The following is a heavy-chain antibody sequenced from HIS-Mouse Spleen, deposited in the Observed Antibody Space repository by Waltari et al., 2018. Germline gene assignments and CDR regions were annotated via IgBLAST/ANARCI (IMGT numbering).Heavy chain of an antibody. D-gene: IGHD1-1*01. V-gene: IGHV4-59*01. CDR2: IYYSGST. CDR3: AREGLERYYFDY. Sequence: QVQLQESGPGLVKPSETLSLTCTVSVGSISSYYWSWIRQPPGKGLEWIGYIYYSGSTNYNPSLKSRVTISVDTSKNQFSLKLSSVTAADTAVYYCAREGLERYYFDYWGQGTLVTVSS. J-gene: IGHJ4*02. CDR1: VGSISSYY.